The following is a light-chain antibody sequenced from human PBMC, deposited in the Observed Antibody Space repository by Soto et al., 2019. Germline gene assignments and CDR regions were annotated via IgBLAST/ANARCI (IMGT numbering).Light chain of an antibody. CDR1: SSDVGGYNH. CDR2: GVS. J-gene: IGLJ1*01. V-gene: IGLV2-14*01. Sequence: QSVLTQPASMSGSPGKSITISCTGTSSDVGGYNHVSWYQQHPGKAPKLMIYGVSNRPAGISNRFSGSKSGNTASLTISGLQAEDEADYYCNSYTSGGALYVFGTGTKVTVL. CDR3: NSYTSGGALYV.